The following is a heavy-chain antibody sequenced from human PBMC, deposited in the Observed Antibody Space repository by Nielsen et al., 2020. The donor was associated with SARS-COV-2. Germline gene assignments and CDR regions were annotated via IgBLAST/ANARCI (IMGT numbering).Heavy chain of an antibody. D-gene: IGHD4/OR15-4a*01. CDR1: GFTFSSFA. J-gene: IGHJ4*02. Sequence: GESLKISCAASGFTFSSFAMNWVRQAPGKGLEWVSVIFRRTSGTYYAGSVQGRFTVSRDDSKNTLYLQMNSLRVEDTAVYYCARVGSYGDPEYLDYWGQGALVTVSS. V-gene: IGHV3-23*03. CDR3: ARVGSYGDPEYLDY. CDR2: IFRRTSGT.